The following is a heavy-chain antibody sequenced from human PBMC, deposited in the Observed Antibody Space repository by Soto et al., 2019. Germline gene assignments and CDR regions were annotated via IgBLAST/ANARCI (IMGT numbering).Heavy chain of an antibody. J-gene: IGHJ4*02. CDR1: GFTFSDYG. Sequence: ASVKVSCKASGFTFSDYGFSWVRQAPGRGLEWMGWISAFNGETNYTQKSEGRVAMTTDAATTTAYMELRSLTVDDTAVYYCVRDQQWLLPVPLNFDYWGQGTVVTVSS. CDR3: VRDQQWLLPVPLNFDY. D-gene: IGHD6-19*01. V-gene: IGHV1-18*01. CDR2: ISAFNGET.